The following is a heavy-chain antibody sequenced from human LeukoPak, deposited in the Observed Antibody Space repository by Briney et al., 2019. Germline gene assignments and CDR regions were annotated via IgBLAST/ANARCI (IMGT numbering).Heavy chain of an antibody. CDR2: IGSTGYTT. V-gene: IGHV3-23*01. CDR1: GFTFSSHG. Sequence: GGSLRLSCVASGFTFSSHGMHWVRQAPGKGLEWVSAIGSTGYTTYYADSVKGRFTVSRDNSKNTLFLQMNSLRAEDTAIYYCAKLAGASDVWGQGTLVTVSS. D-gene: IGHD1-26*01. J-gene: IGHJ1*01. CDR3: AKLAGASDV.